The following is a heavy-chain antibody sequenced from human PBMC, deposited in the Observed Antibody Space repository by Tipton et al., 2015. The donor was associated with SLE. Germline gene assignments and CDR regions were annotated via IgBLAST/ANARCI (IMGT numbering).Heavy chain of an antibody. V-gene: IGHV4-61*01. CDR2: IYYSGST. Sequence: TLSLTCTVSGGSISSSSYYWGWIRQPPGKGLEWIGYIYYSGSTNYNPSLKSRVTISVDTSKNQFSLKLSSVTAADTAVYYCARDGAGYSYGYYYYYYMDVWGKGTTVTVSS. J-gene: IGHJ6*03. CDR1: GGSISSSSYY. CDR3: ARDGAGYSYGYYYYYYMDV. D-gene: IGHD5-18*01.